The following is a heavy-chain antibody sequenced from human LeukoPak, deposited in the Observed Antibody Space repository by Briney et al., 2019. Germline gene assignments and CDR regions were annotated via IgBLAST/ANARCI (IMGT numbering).Heavy chain of an antibody. CDR3: AKEGGYSSSWYGSYFDY. D-gene: IGHD6-13*01. CDR2: ISYDGSNK. J-gene: IGHJ4*02. CDR1: GFTFSSYV. V-gene: IGHV3-30*18. Sequence: GGSLRLSSAPSGFTFSSYVMHWVRQAPRKGLEWVAVISYDGSNKYYADSVKGRFTISRDNSKNTLYLQMNSLRDEDTAVYYCAKEGGYSSSWYGSYFDYWGQGTLVTVSS.